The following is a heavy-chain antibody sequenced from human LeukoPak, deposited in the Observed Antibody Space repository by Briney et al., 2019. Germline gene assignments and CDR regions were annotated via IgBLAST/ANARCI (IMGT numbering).Heavy chain of an antibody. CDR1: GFTFSSYA. CDR2: ISVSGGST. CDR3: ARGVYGDYDY. J-gene: IGHJ4*02. Sequence: HSGGSLRLSCAASGFTFSSYAMSWVRQAPGKGLEWVSAISVSGGSTCYADSVKGRLTISRDNSKNTLYLQMDSLRAGDTAVYYCARGVYGDYDYWGQGALVTVSS. V-gene: IGHV3-23*01. D-gene: IGHD4-17*01.